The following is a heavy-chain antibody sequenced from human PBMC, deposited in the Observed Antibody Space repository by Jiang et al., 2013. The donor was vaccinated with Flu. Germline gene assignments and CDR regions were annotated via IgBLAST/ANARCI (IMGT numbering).Heavy chain of an antibody. D-gene: IGHD1-26*01. CDR2: INTNTGNP. Sequence: SGSELKKPGASVKVSCKASGWVFTAYSLNWIRQAPGQGLEWVGSINTNTGNPTFAQGFTGRFVFSLDTSLSTAYLQINNLKTEDTGVYFCARELPTRGNALDVWGQGTVVTVSS. V-gene: IGHV7-4-1*02. CDR1: GWVFTAYS. CDR3: ARELPTRGNALDV. J-gene: IGHJ3*01.